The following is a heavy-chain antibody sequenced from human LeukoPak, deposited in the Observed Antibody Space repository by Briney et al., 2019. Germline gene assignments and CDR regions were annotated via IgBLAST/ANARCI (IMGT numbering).Heavy chain of an antibody. CDR2: ISGSGGST. CDR3: AKDVTIFGVVLLPSD. D-gene: IGHD3-3*01. CDR1: GFTFSSYA. J-gene: IGHJ4*02. V-gene: IGHV3-23*01. Sequence: PGGSLRLSCAASGFTFSSYAMSWVRQAPGNGLEWVSAISGSGGSTYYADSVKGRFTISRDNSKNTLYLQMNSLRAEDTAVYYCAKDVTIFGVVLLPSDWGQGTLVTVSS.